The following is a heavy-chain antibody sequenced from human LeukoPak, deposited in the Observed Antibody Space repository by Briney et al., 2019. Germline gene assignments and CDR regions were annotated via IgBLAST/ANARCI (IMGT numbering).Heavy chain of an antibody. CDR2: INPNNGST. Sequence: GESLKISCKGSGYSFTSYWIGWVRQAPGQGLQWMGWINPNNGSTDYVQKIQGRVTMTTDTSTSTAYMDLRSLRSDDTAVYYCARVGYDSSGHHRFAFDIWGQGTIVTVSS. CDR1: GYSFTSYW. J-gene: IGHJ3*02. D-gene: IGHD3-22*01. V-gene: IGHV1-18*04. CDR3: ARVGYDSSGHHRFAFDI.